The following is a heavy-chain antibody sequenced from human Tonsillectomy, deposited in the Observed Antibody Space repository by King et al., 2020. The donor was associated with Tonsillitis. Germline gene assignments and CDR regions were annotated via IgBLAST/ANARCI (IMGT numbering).Heavy chain of an antibody. CDR2: IWYDGTKK. Sequence: HVQLVESGGGVVQPGRSLRLSCAASGFTFSRFGMNWVRLAPGKGLEWVAVIWYDGTKKYYEDSVKGRFTISRDNSKNTLNLQMNSLRAEDTAVYYCARVGAEAADYYYYMDVWGKGTTVTVSS. J-gene: IGHJ6*03. V-gene: IGHV3-33*08. CDR1: GFTFSRFG. D-gene: IGHD6-13*01. CDR3: ARVGAEAADYYYYMDV.